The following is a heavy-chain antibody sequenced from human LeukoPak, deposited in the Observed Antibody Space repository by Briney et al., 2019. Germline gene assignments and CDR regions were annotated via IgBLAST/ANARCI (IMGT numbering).Heavy chain of an antibody. CDR2: IRYDGSNK. D-gene: IGHD3-3*01. V-gene: IGHV3-30*02. J-gene: IGHJ4*02. Sequence: PGGSLRLSCAASGFTFSSYGMHWVRQAPGKGLEWVAFIRYDGSNKYYADSVKGRFTISRDNSKNTLYLQMNSLRAEDTAVYYCAKGYYDFWSGYQEKYCFDYWGQGTLVTVSS. CDR1: GFTFSSYG. CDR3: AKGYYDFWSGYQEKYCFDY.